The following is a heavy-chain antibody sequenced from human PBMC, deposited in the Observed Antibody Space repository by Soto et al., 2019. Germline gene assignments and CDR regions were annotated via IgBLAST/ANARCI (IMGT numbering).Heavy chain of an antibody. CDR3: ARFSVLEWLLLPKGYFDY. CDR2: IYYSGST. D-gene: IGHD3-3*01. V-gene: IGHV4-31*03. J-gene: IGHJ4*02. CDR1: GGSISSGGYY. Sequence: QVQLQESGPGLVKPSQTLSLTCTVSGGSISSGGYYWSWIRQHPGKGLEWIGYIYYSGSTYYNPSLKSRVTISVDTSKTQFSLKLSSVTAADTAVYYCARFSVLEWLLLPKGYFDYWGQGTLVTVSS.